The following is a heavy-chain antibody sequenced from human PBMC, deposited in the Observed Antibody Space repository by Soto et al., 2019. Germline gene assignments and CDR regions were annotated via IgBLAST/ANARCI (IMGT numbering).Heavy chain of an antibody. Sequence: KASETLSLTCTVSGVSISNSSYYWGWIRRPPGKGLEWIGTIYYSGITYYNPSLKSRVTTSVDTSKNQFSLKLTSVTAADTAVYYCARHGSNWGQGTLVTVSS. V-gene: IGHV4-39*01. J-gene: IGHJ4*02. CDR3: ARHGSN. CDR1: GVSISNSSYY. CDR2: IYYSGIT.